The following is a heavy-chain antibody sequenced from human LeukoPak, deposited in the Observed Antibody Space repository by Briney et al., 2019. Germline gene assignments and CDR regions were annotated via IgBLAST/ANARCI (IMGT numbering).Heavy chain of an antibody. J-gene: IGHJ3*02. Sequence: GGSLRLSCAASGFTFSSYAMHWVRQAPGKGLEWVAVISYDGSNKYYADSVKGRFTISRDNSKNTLYLQMNSLRAEDTAVYYCARTQTGRYAFDIWGQGTMVTVSS. V-gene: IGHV3-30-3*01. D-gene: IGHD3-9*01. CDR3: ARTQTGRYAFDI. CDR1: GFTFSSYA. CDR2: ISYDGSNK.